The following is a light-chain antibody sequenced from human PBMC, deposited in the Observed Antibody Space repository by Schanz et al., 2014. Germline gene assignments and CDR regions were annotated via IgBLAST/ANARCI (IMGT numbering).Light chain of an antibody. CDR2: EGS. V-gene: IGLV2-14*02. CDR3: QSYDSSLSGYV. CDR1: SSDVGSYNL. Sequence: QSALTQPASVSGSPGQSITISCTGTSSDVGSYNLVSWYQQHPGKAPKLMIYEGSKRPSGVSNRFSGSKSANTASLTISGLQAEDEADYYCQSYDSSLSGYVFGTGTKLTVL. J-gene: IGLJ1*01.